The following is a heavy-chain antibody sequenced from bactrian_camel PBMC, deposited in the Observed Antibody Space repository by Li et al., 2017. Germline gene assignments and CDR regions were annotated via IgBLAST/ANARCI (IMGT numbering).Heavy chain of an antibody. CDR2: IDSDGRT. J-gene: IGHJ4*01. D-gene: IGHD2*01. CDR1: GYRYSTYC. CDR3: AVDGPVAFCSDYPSDFRG. Sequence: VQLVESGGGSVQAGESLRLSCVVSGYRYSTYCMGWFRQVPGNEREPLASIDSDGRTSVADSVKGRFTISKDAAKDTLDLRMTSLKPEDSGMYYCAVDGPVAFCSDYPSDFRGWGQGTQVTVS. V-gene: IGHV3S67*01.